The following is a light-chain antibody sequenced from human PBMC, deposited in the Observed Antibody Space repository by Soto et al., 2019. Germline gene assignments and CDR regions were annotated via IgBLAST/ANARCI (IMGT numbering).Light chain of an antibody. CDR2: QVT. V-gene: IGLV2-8*01. Sequence: SVVTQPPSAPGSSGQSVTLSCAGTINDVGGYNYVSWYQQHPGKVPQLMIYQVTKRPSGVPDRFSASKSDTTASLTISGLQAEDEGDYYCMSYAGGNRFVFGTGTKVTVL. CDR3: MSYAGGNRFV. J-gene: IGLJ1*01. CDR1: INDVGGYNY.